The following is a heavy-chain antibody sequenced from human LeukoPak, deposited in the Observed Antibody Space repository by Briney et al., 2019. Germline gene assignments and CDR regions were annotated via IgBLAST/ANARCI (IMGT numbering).Heavy chain of an antibody. V-gene: IGHV1-18*01. CDR3: ASGSYSSGWFTADDAFDI. CDR2: ISAYNGNT. CDR1: GYTFTSYG. D-gene: IGHD6-19*01. J-gene: IGHJ3*02. Sequence: ASVKVSCKASGYTFTSYGISWVRQAPGQGLEWTGWISAYNGNTNYAQKLQGRVTMTTDTSTSTAYMELRSLRSDDTAVYYCASGSYSSGWFTADDAFDIWGQGTMVTVSS.